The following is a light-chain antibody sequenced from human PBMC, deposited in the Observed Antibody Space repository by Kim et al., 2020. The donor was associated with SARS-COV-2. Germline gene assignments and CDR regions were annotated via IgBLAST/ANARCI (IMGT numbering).Light chain of an antibody. V-gene: IGLV4-69*01. J-gene: IGLJ2*01. CDR2: VDNDGRH. Sequence: QLVLTQSSSASASLGASVKLTCTLSSAHSNYAIAWHQQQPEKGPRYLMKVDNDGRHIKGDGIPDRFSGSSSGAERYLIISSLQSEDEADYYCQTWATGIRVFGGGTQLTVL. CDR1: SAHSNYA. CDR3: QTWATGIRV.